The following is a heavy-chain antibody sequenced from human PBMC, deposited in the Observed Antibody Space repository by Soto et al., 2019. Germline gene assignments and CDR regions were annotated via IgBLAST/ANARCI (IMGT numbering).Heavy chain of an antibody. D-gene: IGHD1-7*01. J-gene: IGHJ4*02. V-gene: IGHV5-51*03. CDR3: AYCRNGNYQWDY. CDR1: GFSFANSW. Sequence: GESLKISGKGSGFSFANSWLGWVRQMPGQGLEWMGIIYLRYYDTRYSPSFQGQVTVSADRSITTASLQWSSLKPSDTAMYYCAYCRNGNYQWDYWGQGTPVTVSS. CDR2: IYLRYYDT.